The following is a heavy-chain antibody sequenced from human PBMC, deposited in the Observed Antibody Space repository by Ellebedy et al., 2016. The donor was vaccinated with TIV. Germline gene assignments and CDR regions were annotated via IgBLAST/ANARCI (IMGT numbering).Heavy chain of an antibody. V-gene: IGHV3-7*01. J-gene: IGHJ4*02. CDR1: GFTFSSYW. CDR2: IKQDGSEK. D-gene: IGHD2/OR15-2a*01. CDR3: VRDCNSITCLFDF. Sequence: GESLKISCAASGFTFSSYWMIWVRQAPGKGLEWVANIKQDGSEKYYVDSVKGRFTISRDNPKNSLYLQMNSLRAEDTAVYYCVRDCNSITCLFDFWGQGTLITVSS.